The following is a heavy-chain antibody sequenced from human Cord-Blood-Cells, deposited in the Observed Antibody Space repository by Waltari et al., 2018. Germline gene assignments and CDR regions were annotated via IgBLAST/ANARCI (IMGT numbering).Heavy chain of an antibody. D-gene: IGHD5-12*01. CDR2: RNPNNGEA. V-gene: IGHV1-8*03. CDR3: ARDPLARGYDGNFDY. Sequence: QVPLVQSGAEVKKPGASVKVSCQASGYTFTSYDINWVRQATGRGLEWMGWRNPNNGEAGYTQKLQGRVTSTRNTAISTAYRELSSLRSADTAVYCCARDPLARGYDGNFDYGGEGTLGTVSS. CDR1: GYTFTSYD. J-gene: IGHJ4*02.